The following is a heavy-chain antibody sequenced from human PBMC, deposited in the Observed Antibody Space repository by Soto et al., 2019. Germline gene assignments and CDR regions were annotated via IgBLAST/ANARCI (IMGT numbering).Heavy chain of an antibody. Sequence: PGGSLRLSCAASGFIFNNYAMSWVRQAPGKGLEWVSAISGSGGSTYYADSVKGRFTISRDNSKNTLYLQMNSLRAEDTAVYYCAKQIEVAGTDYWGQGTLVTVAS. J-gene: IGHJ4*02. V-gene: IGHV3-23*01. CDR1: GFIFNNYA. CDR3: AKQIEVAGTDY. CDR2: ISGSGGST. D-gene: IGHD6-19*01.